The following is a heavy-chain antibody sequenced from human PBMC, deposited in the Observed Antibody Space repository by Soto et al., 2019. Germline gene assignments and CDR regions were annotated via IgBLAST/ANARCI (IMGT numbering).Heavy chain of an antibody. J-gene: IGHJ3*02. V-gene: IGHV1-18*01. Sequence: ASVKVSCKASGYTFTSYGISWVRQAPGQGLEWMGWISAYNGNTNYAQKLQGRVTMTTDTSTSTAYMELRSLRSDDTAVYYCARDHDSSGYYHAFDIWGQGTMVTASS. CDR2: ISAYNGNT. CDR1: GYTFTSYG. D-gene: IGHD3-22*01. CDR3: ARDHDSSGYYHAFDI.